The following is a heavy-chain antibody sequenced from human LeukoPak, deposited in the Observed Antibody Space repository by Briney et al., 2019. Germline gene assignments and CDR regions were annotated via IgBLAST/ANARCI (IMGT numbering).Heavy chain of an antibody. CDR3: ARGYCSSATCRHFDY. CDR1: GYAFTNYA. CDR2: ISVYNGNT. J-gene: IGHJ4*02. D-gene: IGHD2-2*01. Sequence: ASVKVSCTASGYAFTNYAISWGRQAPGQGLEWMGWISVYNGNTNYAQKLQGRVTMTADTSTTTAYMELRSLRSEDTAGYYCARGYCSSATCRHFDYWGQGALVTVSS. V-gene: IGHV1-18*01.